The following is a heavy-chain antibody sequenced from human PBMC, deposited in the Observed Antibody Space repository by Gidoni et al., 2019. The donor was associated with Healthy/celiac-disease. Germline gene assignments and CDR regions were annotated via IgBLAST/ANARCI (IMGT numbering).Heavy chain of an antibody. CDR3: ATGGNSRNQFDY. Sequence: QVQLVQSGAEVKKPGASVKVSWKASGYTFTSYYMHWVRQAPGQGLEWMGIINPSGGSTSYAQKFQGRVTMTRDTSTSTVYMELSSLRSEATAVYYCATGGNSRNQFDYWGQGTLVTVSS. V-gene: IGHV1-46*03. J-gene: IGHJ4*02. CDR1: GYTFTSYY. CDR2: INPSGGST. D-gene: IGHD2-21*02.